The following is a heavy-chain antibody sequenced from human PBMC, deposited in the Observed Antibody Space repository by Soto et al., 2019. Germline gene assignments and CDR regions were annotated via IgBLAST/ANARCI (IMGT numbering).Heavy chain of an antibody. J-gene: IGHJ6*02. Sequence: GGSLRLSCAASGFTFSSYDMHWVRQATGKGLEWVSAIGTAGDTYYPGSVKVRFTISRENAKNSLYLQMNSLRAGETAVYYFARAPRTDYYCYGSYYPEGYSGMDVWGQGTMVTVSS. CDR1: GFTFSSYD. CDR2: IGTAGDT. V-gene: IGHV3-13*01. D-gene: IGHD3-10*01. CDR3: ARAPRTDYYCYGSYYPEGYSGMDV.